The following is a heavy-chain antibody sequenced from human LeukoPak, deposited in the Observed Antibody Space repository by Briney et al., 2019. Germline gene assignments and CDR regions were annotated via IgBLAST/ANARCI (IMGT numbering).Heavy chain of an antibody. Sequence: PGGSLRLSCAASGFTFSSYAMSWVRQAPGKGLEWVSAISGNGGSTYYADSVKGRFTISRDNSKNTLYLQMNSLRAEDTAVYYCAKVPYSSSLGIGDWFDPWGQGTLVTVSS. J-gene: IGHJ5*02. V-gene: IGHV3-23*01. D-gene: IGHD6-13*01. CDR3: AKVPYSSSLGIGDWFDP. CDR2: ISGNGGST. CDR1: GFTFSSYA.